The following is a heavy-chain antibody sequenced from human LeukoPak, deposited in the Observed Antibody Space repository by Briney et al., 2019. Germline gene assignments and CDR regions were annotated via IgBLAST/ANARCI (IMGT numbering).Heavy chain of an antibody. Sequence: GGSLRLSCAASGFTFSSYWMSRLRQAPGKGLEWVANIKQDGSEKYYVDSVKGRFTISRDNAKNSLYLQMNSLRAEDTAVYYCGRDRGFGQADVWGKGTTVTVSS. CDR3: GRDRGFGQADV. D-gene: IGHD3-10*01. CDR1: GFTFSSYW. J-gene: IGHJ6*04. V-gene: IGHV3-7*01. CDR2: IKQDGSEK.